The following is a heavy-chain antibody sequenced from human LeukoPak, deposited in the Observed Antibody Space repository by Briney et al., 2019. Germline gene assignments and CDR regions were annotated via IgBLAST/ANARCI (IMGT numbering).Heavy chain of an antibody. V-gene: IGHV3-48*01. CDR3: AKDRGYYDSSGYLDFDY. J-gene: IGHJ4*02. CDR1: GFTFSGYS. Sequence: GGSLRLSCATSGFTFSGYSMNWVRQAPGKGLEWISYISSSSINIHYGDSVKGRFTISRDNAENSLYLQMNSLRAEDTAVYYCAKDRGYYDSSGYLDFDYWGQGTLVTVSS. D-gene: IGHD3-22*01. CDR2: ISSSSINI.